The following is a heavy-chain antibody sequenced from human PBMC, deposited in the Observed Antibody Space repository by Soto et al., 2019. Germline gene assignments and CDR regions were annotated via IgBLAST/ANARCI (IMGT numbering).Heavy chain of an antibody. CDR1: GGSICRSNYY. J-gene: IGHJ4*02. D-gene: IGHD3-10*01. CDR2: TYYNGNA. CDR3: ARHFVAVVIKGWGY. Sequence: SDTLSLTGNLSGGSICRSNYYWDWLRQPPGKGLEWIGTTYYNGNAYYNPSLRSRVSMSVDTSKNQFSLKLISVTAADTVVYYCARHFVAVVIKGWGYWGQGKLVTVSS. V-gene: IGHV4-39*01.